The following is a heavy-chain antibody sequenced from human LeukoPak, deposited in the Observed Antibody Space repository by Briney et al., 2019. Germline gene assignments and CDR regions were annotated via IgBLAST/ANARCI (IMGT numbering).Heavy chain of an antibody. CDR1: GYTFTSYG. J-gene: IGHJ4*02. D-gene: IGHD5-12*01. CDR3: ARDRDLRHRSGSFDY. Sequence: ASVKVSCKASGYTFTSYGISWVRQAPGQGLEWMGWISAYNGNTNYAQKLQGRVTMTTDTSTSTAYMELRSLRSDDTAVYYCARDRDLRHRSGSFDYWGQGTLVTVSS. CDR2: ISAYNGNT. V-gene: IGHV1-18*01.